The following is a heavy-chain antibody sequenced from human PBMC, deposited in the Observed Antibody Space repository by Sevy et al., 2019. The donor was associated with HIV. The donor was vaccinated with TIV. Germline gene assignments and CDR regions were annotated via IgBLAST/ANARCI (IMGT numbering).Heavy chain of an antibody. CDR3: ARVRGTMVQGGYGMDV. CDR1: GGSISSYY. Sequence: SETPSLTCTVSGGSISSYYWSWIRQPPGKGLEWIGYIYYSGSTNYNPSLKSRVTISVDTSKNQFSLKLSSVTAADTAVYYCARVRGTMVQGGYGMDVWGQGTTVTVSS. J-gene: IGHJ6*02. CDR2: IYYSGST. D-gene: IGHD3-10*01. V-gene: IGHV4-59*01.